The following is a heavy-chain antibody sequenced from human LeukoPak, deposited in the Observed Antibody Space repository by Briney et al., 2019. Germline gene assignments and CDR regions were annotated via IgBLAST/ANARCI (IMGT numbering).Heavy chain of an antibody. CDR2: ISSSSSYI. CDR3: ARDPYGSGRDRNY. CDR1: GFTFSSYW. J-gene: IGHJ4*02. D-gene: IGHD3-10*01. V-gene: IGHV3-21*01. Sequence: PGGSLRLSCAASGFTFSSYWMHWVRQAPGKGLEWVSSISSSSSYIYYADSVKGRFTISRDNAKNSLYLQMNSLRAEDTAVYYCARDPYGSGRDRNYWGQGTLVTVSS.